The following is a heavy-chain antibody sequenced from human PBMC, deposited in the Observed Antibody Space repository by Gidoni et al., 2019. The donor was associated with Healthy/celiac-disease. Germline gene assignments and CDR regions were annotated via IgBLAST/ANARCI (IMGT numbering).Heavy chain of an antibody. V-gene: IGHV3-23*04. Sequence: EVQLVESGGGLVQPGGSLRLSCAASGFTFSSYAMGWVRQAPGKGLEWVSAISGSGGSTYYADSVKGRFTISRDNSKNTLYLQMNSLRAEDTAVYYCAGIVGATPYFDYWGQGTLVTVSS. CDR1: GFTFSSYA. D-gene: IGHD1-26*01. J-gene: IGHJ4*02. CDR2: ISGSGGST. CDR3: AGIVGATPYFDY.